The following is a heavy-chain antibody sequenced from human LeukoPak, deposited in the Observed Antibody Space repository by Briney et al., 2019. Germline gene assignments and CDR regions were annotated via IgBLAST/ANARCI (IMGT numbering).Heavy chain of an antibody. V-gene: IGHV1-69*05. Sequence: ASVKVSCKASGYTFTSYGISWVRQAPGQGLEWMGRIIPIFGTANYAQKFQGRVAITTDESTSTAYMELSSLRSEDTAVYYCARGYYDSSGYYLGKKGFDYWGQGTLVTVSS. CDR1: GYTFTSYG. CDR3: ARGYYDSSGYYLGKKGFDY. J-gene: IGHJ4*02. D-gene: IGHD3-22*01. CDR2: IIPIFGTA.